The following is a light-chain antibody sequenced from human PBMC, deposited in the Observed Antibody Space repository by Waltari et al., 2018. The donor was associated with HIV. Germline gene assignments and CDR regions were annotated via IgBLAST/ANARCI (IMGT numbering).Light chain of an antibody. CDR3: QQYDDWLPFT. CDR1: QNVNNF. J-gene: IGKJ2*01. V-gene: IGKV3D-15*01. CDR2: SAS. Sequence: EVVMTQSPATLPVSPGESATLSCRASQNVNNFLAWYQQKPGQAPRLLIYSASTRATGIPARFSGSGSGTEFALTISSVQSEDVAVYFCQQYDDWLPFTFGQGTKLEMK.